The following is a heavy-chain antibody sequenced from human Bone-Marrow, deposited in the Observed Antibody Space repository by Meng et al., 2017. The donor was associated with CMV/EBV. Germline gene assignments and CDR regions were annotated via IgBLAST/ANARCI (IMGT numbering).Heavy chain of an antibody. CDR3: ARGLKSRVDYGMDV. CDR1: GGTFSSYT. J-gene: IGHJ6*02. D-gene: IGHD3-10*01. V-gene: IGHV1-69*02. Sequence: SGKVSCKASGGTFSSYTISWVRQAPGQGLEWMGRIIPILGIANYAQKFQGRVTITADKSTSTAYMELSSLRSEDTAVYYCARGLKSRVDYGMDVWGQGTTVTVSS. CDR2: IIPILGIA.